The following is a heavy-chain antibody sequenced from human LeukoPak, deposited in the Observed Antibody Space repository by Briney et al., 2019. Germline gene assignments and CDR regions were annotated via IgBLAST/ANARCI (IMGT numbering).Heavy chain of an antibody. V-gene: IGHV1-18*04. CDR3: ARVGYRGSYSLDDAFDI. CDR1: GYTFSGFY. CDR2: IRVYNGNT. J-gene: IGHJ3*02. Sequence: ASVKVSCKASGYTFSGFYMHWVRQAPGQGLEWMGWIRVYNGNTNYAQKLQGRVTMTTDTSTSTAFMELRSLRSDDTAVYYCARVGYRGSYSLDDAFDIWGQGTMVTVSS. D-gene: IGHD1-26*01.